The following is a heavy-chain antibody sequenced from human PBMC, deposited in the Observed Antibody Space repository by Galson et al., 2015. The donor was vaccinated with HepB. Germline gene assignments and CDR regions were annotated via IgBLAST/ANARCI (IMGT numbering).Heavy chain of an antibody. CDR1: GYTFTSYA. CDR3: ASGGIVGATSSVPFDY. J-gene: IGHJ4*02. V-gene: IGHV1-3*01. D-gene: IGHD1-26*01. Sequence: SVKVSCKASGYTFTSYAMHWVRQAPGQRLEWMGWINAGNGNTKYSQKFQGRVTITRDTSASTAYMELSSLRSEDTAVYYCASGGIVGATSSVPFDYWGQGTLVTVSS. CDR2: INAGNGNT.